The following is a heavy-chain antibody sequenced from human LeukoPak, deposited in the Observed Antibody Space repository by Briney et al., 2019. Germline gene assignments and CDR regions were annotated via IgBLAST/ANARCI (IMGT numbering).Heavy chain of an antibody. CDR1: GFTFSDHY. V-gene: IGHV3-72*01. J-gene: IGHJ4*02. CDR3: ARDSGSYYIDY. Sequence: GGSLRLSCAASGFTFSDHYMDRVRQAPGKGLEWVGRIRNKASSYTTAYAASVKGRFTLSRDDSKNSLYLQMNSLKTEDTAVYYCARDSGSYYIDYWGQGTLVTVSS. CDR2: IRNKASSYTT. D-gene: IGHD1-26*01.